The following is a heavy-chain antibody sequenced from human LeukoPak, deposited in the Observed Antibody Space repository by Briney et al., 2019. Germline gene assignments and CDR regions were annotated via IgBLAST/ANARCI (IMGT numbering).Heavy chain of an antibody. D-gene: IGHD2-15*01. CDR1: GFTFSSYS. J-gene: IGHJ4*02. V-gene: IGHV3-21*01. CDR3: ARDHGGGPGSLDY. Sequence: GGSLRLSCAASGFTFSSYSMNWVRRAPGKGLEWVSSISSSSSYIYYADSVKGRFTISRDNAKNSLYLQMNSLRAEDTAVYYCARDHGGGPGSLDYWGQGTLVTVSS. CDR2: ISSSSSYI.